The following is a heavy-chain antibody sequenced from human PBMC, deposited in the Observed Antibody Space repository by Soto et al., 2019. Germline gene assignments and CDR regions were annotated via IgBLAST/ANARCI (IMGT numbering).Heavy chain of an antibody. J-gene: IGHJ4*02. Sequence: GGALRLSCAASGFTFSSYAMHWVRQAPGKGLEWVAVISYDGSNKYYADSVKGRFTISRDNSKNTLYLQMNSLRAEDTAVYYCAREVDIVATIRLGTYFDYWGQGTLVTFSS. D-gene: IGHD5-12*01. V-gene: IGHV3-30-3*01. CDR2: ISYDGSNK. CDR3: AREVDIVATIRLGTYFDY. CDR1: GFTFSSYA.